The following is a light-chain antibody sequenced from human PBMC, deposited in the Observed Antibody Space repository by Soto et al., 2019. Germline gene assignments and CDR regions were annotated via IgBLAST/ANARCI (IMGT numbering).Light chain of an antibody. J-gene: IGKJ4*01. CDR2: YAS. CDR1: QSVSSY. CDR3: QKRSNFPRT. V-gene: IGKV3-11*01. Sequence: PGERATLSCRASQSVSSYLAWYQQKPGQAPRLLIYYASNGATDIPARFSGSGSGLDFTLTISSLQAEDFAVYYCQKRSNFPRTCGGGTKVEIK.